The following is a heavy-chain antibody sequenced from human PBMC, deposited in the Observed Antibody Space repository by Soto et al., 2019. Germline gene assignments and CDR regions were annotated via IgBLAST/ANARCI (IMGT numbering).Heavy chain of an antibody. V-gene: IGHV4-31*03. CDR2: IYYIGNT. CDR1: GGSISSGGYY. J-gene: IGHJ6*02. CDR3: ASDLRFGDYYGMDV. Sequence: QVQLQESGPGLVKPSQTLSLTCTVSGGSISSGGYYWSWIRQHPGKGLEWIGYIYYIGNTYYNPSLQRRVTISVDTSKNQFSLKLSSVTAADTAVYYCASDLRFGDYYGMDVWGQGTTVTVSS. D-gene: IGHD3-10*01.